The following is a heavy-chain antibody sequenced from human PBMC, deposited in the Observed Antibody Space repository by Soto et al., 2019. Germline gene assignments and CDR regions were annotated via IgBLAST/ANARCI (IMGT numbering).Heavy chain of an antibody. Sequence: PSEALSLTWGVSGESLSRVNWWGWGRQSPGKGLEWIGEIYHTGSTNYNPSLKSSLTLSVDKSKNQVFLNLTSVSAADTAVYYCATLSGYFTISPFAPWGQGIFVTSPQ. CDR1: GESLSRVNW. CDR3: ATLSGYFTISPFAP. V-gene: IGHV4-4*02. CDR2: IYHTGST. D-gene: IGHD2-8*01. J-gene: IGHJ5*02.